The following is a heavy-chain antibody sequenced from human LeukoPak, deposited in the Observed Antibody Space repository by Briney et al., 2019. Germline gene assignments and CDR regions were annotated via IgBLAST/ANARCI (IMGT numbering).Heavy chain of an antibody. D-gene: IGHD6-19*01. Sequence: PGGSLRPSCAASGFTFSDYSMNWVRQAPGKGLEWASYISSSSSTKYYADSVKGRFTISRDNTKNSLYLQMNSLRAEDTAVYYCARGYSSGWYEDFDYWGQGTLVTVSS. CDR1: GFTFSDYS. V-gene: IGHV3-48*04. J-gene: IGHJ4*02. CDR2: ISSSSSTK. CDR3: ARGYSSGWYEDFDY.